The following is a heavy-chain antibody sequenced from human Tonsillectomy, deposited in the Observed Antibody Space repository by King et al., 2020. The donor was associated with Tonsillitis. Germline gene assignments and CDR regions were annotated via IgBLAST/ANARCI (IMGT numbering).Heavy chain of an antibody. J-gene: IGHJ4*02. CDR1: GFTFSSYW. CDR3: ARVSSGYYYSGVNFYFDY. CDR2: IKQDVSEK. V-gene: IGHV3-7*01. Sequence: EVQLVESGGGLVQPGGSLRLSCAASGFTFSSYWMSWVRQAPGKGLEWVANIKQDVSEKYYVDSVKGRFTISRDNAKNSLYLQMNSLRAEDTAVYYCARVSSGYYYSGVNFYFDYWGQGTLVTVSS. D-gene: IGHD3-22*01.